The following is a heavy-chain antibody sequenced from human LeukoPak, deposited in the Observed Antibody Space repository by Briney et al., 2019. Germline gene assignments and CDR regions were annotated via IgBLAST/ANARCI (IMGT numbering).Heavy chain of an antibody. J-gene: IGHJ4*02. CDR1: VGSISTSNYY. CDR2: IFYSGST. D-gene: IGHD3-10*01. CDR3: AANSAAYNTLGSAYKV. V-gene: IGHV4-39*01. Sequence: SETLSLTCTVSVGSISTSNYYWGWIRRPPGKGLEWIGNIFYSGSTYYGPSLKSRVNISVDTSKNQFSLKLHCVTRARTALFYCAANSAAYNTLGSAYKVWGQGTLVTVSS.